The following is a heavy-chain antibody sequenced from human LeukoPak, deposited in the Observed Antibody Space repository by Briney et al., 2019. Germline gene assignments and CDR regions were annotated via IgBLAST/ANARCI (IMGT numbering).Heavy chain of an antibody. D-gene: IGHD3-16*01. CDR2: ISSSSSYI. J-gene: IGHJ4*02. V-gene: IGHV3-21*01. Sequence: GGSLRLSCAASGFTFNTYSINWVRQAPGKGLEWVSSISSSSSYIYYADSVKGRFTISRDNAKNSLYLQMNSLGAEDTAVYYCARGRGGYYFDYWGRGTLVTVSS. CDR1: GFTFNTYS. CDR3: ARGRGGYYFDY.